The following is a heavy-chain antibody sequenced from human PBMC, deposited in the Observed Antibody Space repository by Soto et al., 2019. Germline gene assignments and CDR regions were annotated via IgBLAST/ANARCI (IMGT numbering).Heavy chain of an antibody. CDR3: ARDRRDGYNSDYYYGMDV. J-gene: IGHJ6*02. CDR1: GGSISPYY. V-gene: IGHV4-59*01. CDR2: IYYSGSA. D-gene: IGHD5-12*01. Sequence: SETLSLTCTVSGGSISPYYWTWIRQPPGKGLEWIGYIYYSGSANYNPSLKSRVTISVDTSKNQLSLKLTSVTAADTAVYYCARDRRDGYNSDYYYGMDVWGQGTTVTV.